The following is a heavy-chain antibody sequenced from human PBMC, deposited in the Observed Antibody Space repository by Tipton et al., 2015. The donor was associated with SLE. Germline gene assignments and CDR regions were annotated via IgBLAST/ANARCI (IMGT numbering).Heavy chain of an antibody. CDR2: INRGGNT. D-gene: IGHD1-26*01. V-gene: IGHV4-34*01. CDR3: ARISVRRGLVGRTRAEYLQH. J-gene: IGHJ1*01. Sequence: TLSLTCAVSGGSSSDFFWGWIRQPPGKGLEWIGEINRGGNTTYNPSLESRATISLDTSENQFSLKLTSVAAADTAVYYCARISVRRGLVGRTRAEYLQHWGQGALVTVSS. CDR1: GGSSSDFF.